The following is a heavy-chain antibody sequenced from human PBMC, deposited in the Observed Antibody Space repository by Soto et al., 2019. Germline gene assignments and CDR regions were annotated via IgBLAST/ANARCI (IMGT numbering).Heavy chain of an antibody. V-gene: IGHV3-21*01. CDR3: ARESEDLTSNFDY. CDR1: GFTFTRYS. CDR2: ISSTTNYI. Sequence: EVQLVESGGGLVKPGGSLRLSCAASGFTFTRYSMNWVRQAPGKGLEWVSSISSTTNYIYYADFMKGRFTVSRDNAKNSVYLEMNSLSAEDTALYYCARESEDLTSNFDYWGQGTLVTVSS. J-gene: IGHJ4*02.